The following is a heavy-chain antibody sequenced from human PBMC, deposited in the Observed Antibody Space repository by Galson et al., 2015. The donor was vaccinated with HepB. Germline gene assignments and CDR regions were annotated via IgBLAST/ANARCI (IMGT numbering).Heavy chain of an antibody. J-gene: IGHJ6*02. D-gene: IGHD3-22*01. Sequence: SLRLSCAASGFSFSDYYMTWIRQAPGKGLEWVSYITNSGTTIYYADSVRGRFTISRGNAKNSLYLQMNSLRAEGAAVYYCARFGYYDTSGYWSDGMDVWGQGTTVTVSS. V-gene: IGHV3-11*01. CDR3: ARFGYYDTSGYWSDGMDV. CDR2: ITNSGTTI. CDR1: GFSFSDYY.